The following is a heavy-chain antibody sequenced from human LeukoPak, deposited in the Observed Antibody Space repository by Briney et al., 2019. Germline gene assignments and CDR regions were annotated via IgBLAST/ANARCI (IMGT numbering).Heavy chain of an antibody. CDR3: ARVPRRGERFDP. D-gene: IGHD3-10*01. CDR2: MNPISGDT. V-gene: IGHV1-8*02. CDR1: GYTFTGYY. Sequence: ASVKVSCRASGYTFTGYYMHWVRQAPGQGLEWMGWMNPISGDTGYALKFQGRVTMSRNTSISTAYMELGSLRSEDTAVYYCARVPRRGERFDPWGQGTLVTVSS. J-gene: IGHJ5*02.